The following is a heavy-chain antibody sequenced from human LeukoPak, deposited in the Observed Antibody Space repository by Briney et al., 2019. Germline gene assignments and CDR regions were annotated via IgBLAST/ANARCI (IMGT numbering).Heavy chain of an antibody. J-gene: IGHJ5*02. CDR2: INPSGGGT. V-gene: IGHV1-46*01. CDR1: GYTFTNYY. Sequence: GASVKVSCKASGYTFTNYYMHWVRQAPGQGLEWMGIINPSGGGTSYAQKFQGRLTMTRDMSTTTDYMELSSLKSDDTAVYYCARDNSIHERGWWFDPWGQGTLVTVSS. CDR3: ARDNSIHERGWWFDP. D-gene: IGHD4-23*01.